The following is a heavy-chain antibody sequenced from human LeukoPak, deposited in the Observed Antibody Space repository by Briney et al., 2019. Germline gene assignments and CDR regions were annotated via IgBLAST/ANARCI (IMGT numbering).Heavy chain of an antibody. CDR1: GYTFTSYY. V-gene: IGHV1-46*01. Sequence: ASVKVSCKASGYTFTSYYMHWVRQAPGQGLEWMGIINPSGGSTSYAQKFQGRVTMTRDTSTSTVYMELSSLRSEDTAVYYCARDIVVVPAAKAYYYGMDVWGQGTTVTVSS. CDR2: INPSGGST. D-gene: IGHD2-2*01. CDR3: ARDIVVVPAAKAYYYGMDV. J-gene: IGHJ6*02.